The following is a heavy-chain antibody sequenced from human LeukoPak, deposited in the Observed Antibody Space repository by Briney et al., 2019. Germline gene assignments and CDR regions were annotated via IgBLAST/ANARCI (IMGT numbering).Heavy chain of an antibody. D-gene: IGHD3-3*01. V-gene: IGHV3-48*03. CDR1: GFTFSRYE. Sequence: GGSLRLSCAASGFTFSRYELNWVRQAPGKGLEWVPYISSSGSTKYYADSVKGRFTISRDNAKNSLFLQMSSLRAEDTAVYYCAKAPSITNPYFGLDVWGQGTTVTVSS. CDR3: AKAPSITNPYFGLDV. J-gene: IGHJ6*02. CDR2: ISSSGSTK.